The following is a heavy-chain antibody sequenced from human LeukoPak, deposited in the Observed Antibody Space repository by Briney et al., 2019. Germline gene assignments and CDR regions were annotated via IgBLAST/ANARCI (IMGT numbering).Heavy chain of an antibody. Sequence: VASVKVSCKASGGTFSSYAISWVRQAPGQGLEWMGGIIPIFGTANYAQRFQGRVTITADESTSTAYMELSSLRSEDTAVYYCARGEVLYMDVWGKGTTVTVS. J-gene: IGHJ6*03. CDR2: IIPIFGTA. V-gene: IGHV1-69*13. CDR3: ARGEVLYMDV. CDR1: GGTFSSYA.